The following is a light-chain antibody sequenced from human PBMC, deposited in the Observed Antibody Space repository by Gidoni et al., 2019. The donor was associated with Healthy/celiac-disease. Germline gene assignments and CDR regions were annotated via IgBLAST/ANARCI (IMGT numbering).Light chain of an antibody. J-gene: IGLJ1*01. V-gene: IGLV2-14*01. CDR3: SSYTSSSTLV. Sequence: QSALPQPASVSGSPGQSITISCTGTSSDVGGYNYVSWYQQHPGKAPKLMIYDVSNRPSGVSNRFSGSKSGNTASLTISGLQAEDEADYYCSSYTSSSTLVFRTGTKVTVL. CDR1: SSDVGGYNY. CDR2: DVS.